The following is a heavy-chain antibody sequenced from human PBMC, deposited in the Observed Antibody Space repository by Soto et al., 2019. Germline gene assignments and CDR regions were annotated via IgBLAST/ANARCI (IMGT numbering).Heavy chain of an antibody. CDR1: GGTFSSYA. D-gene: IGHD6-19*01. V-gene: IGHV1-69*13. CDR3: ARDRASSGCCDFDI. CDR2: IIPIFGTA. J-gene: IGHJ3*02. Sequence: SVQVSCKASGGTFSSYAISWVRQAPGQGLEWMGGIIPIFGTANYAQKFQGRVTITADESTSTAYMELSSLRSEDTAVYYCARDRASSGCCDFDIWGQGTMVTVSS.